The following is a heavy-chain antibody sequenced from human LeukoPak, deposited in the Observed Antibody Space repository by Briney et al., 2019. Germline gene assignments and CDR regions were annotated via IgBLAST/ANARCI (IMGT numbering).Heavy chain of an antibody. J-gene: IGHJ3*02. V-gene: IGHV4-39*01. CDR3: ATPYSGGYHGLDI. Sequence: SETLSLTCTVSGGSISSNKYYWGWIRQPPGKGLEWIGSIYYSWSTYYNPSLKSRVTISVDTSKNQFSLKLSSVTAADTAVFYCATPYSGGYHGLDIWGQGTMVTVSS. CDR2: IYYSWST. CDR1: GGSISSNKYY. D-gene: IGHD1-26*01.